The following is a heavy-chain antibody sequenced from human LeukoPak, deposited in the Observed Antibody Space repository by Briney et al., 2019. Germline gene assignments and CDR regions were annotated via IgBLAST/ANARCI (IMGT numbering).Heavy chain of an antibody. CDR3: ARDREGDPQVVENDL. D-gene: IGHD3-16*01. J-gene: IGHJ5*02. V-gene: IGHV3-21*01. CDR2: ISSTSEYI. CDR1: GLTFSSSS. Sequence: GGSLRLSCVVSGLTFSSSSMAWVRQAPGKGLEWVSSISSTSEYIFQKDSLKGRFTISRDNAKNSVFLQMSSLRVEDTAMYYCARDREGDPQVVENDLWGQGTLVTVSS.